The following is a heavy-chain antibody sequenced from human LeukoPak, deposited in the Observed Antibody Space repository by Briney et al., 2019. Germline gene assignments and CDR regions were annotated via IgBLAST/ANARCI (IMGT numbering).Heavy chain of an antibody. J-gene: IGHJ4*02. Sequence: GGSLRLSCAASGFNFRMYWITWVRQAPGKGLEWVANINQEGTREYYVDSVKGRFTISRDNAKNSLYLQMNSLRAEDTAVYYCTRDRADSWGQGTLVSVSS. CDR3: TRDRADS. V-gene: IGHV3-7*01. CDR2: INQEGTRE. CDR1: GFNFRMYW.